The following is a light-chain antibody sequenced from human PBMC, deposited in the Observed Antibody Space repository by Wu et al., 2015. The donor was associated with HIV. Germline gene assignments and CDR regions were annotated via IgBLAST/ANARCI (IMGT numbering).Light chain of an antibody. Sequence: DIQMTQSPSSLSASVGDRVTITCRASQGISNFLAWYQQKPGNLLSSXLAASTLQSGVPSRFSGSGSGTDFILTINSLQPEDVATYYCQKYNDAPWTFGQGTKVEI. CDR2: AAS. V-gene: IGKV1-27*01. CDR1: QGISNF. J-gene: IGKJ1*01. CDR3: QKYNDAPWT.